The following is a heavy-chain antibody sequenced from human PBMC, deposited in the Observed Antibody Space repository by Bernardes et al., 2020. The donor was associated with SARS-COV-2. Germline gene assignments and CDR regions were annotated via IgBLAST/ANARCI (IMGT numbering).Heavy chain of an antibody. CDR1: GFTFSSYW. CDR2: INGDGTST. CDR3: ARGAYSLNKSGPRSVFDI. V-gene: IGHV3-74*01. D-gene: IGHD1-26*01. J-gene: IGHJ3*02. Sequence: GSLRLSCAVSGFTFSSYWMHWIRQAPGKGLVWVSRINGDGTSTSYADSVKGRFTISRDNAKNTLNLQMNSLSAEDTAVYYCARGAYSLNKSGPRSVFDIWGQATMVTASS.